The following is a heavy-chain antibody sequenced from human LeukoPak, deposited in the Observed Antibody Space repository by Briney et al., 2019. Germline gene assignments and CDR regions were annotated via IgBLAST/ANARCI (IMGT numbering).Heavy chain of an antibody. Sequence: GGSLRLSCAASGFTFSSYAMHWVRQAPGKGLEWVAVISYDGSNKYYADSVKGRFTISRDNSKNTLYLQMNRLRAEDTAVYYCARGTLRFLTPHGMDVWGQGTTVTVSS. V-gene: IGHV3-30-3*01. CDR3: ARGTLRFLTPHGMDV. CDR1: GFTFSSYA. CDR2: ISYDGSNK. J-gene: IGHJ6*02. D-gene: IGHD3-3*01.